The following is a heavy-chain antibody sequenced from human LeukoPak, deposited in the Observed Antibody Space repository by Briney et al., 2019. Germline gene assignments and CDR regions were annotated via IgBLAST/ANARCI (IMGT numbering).Heavy chain of an antibody. CDR1: GYTFTGYY. J-gene: IGHJ5*02. CDR3: AREVTYCSSTSCYWFDP. Sequence: ASVKVSCKASGYTFTGYYMHWLRQAPGQGLEWMGWINPNSGGTNYAQKFQGRVTMTRDTSIGTAYMELSRLRSDDTAVYYCAREVTYCSSTSCYWFDPWGQGTLVTVSS. V-gene: IGHV1-2*02. CDR2: INPNSGGT. D-gene: IGHD2-2*01.